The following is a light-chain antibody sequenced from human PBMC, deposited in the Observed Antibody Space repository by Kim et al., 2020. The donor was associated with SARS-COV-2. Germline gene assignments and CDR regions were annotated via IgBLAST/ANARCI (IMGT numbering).Light chain of an antibody. CDR1: QSLVHSDGNTY. V-gene: IGKV2-24*01. CDR3: TQSRQFPIT. J-gene: IGKJ5*01. Sequence: DIVMTQTPLSSPVTLGQPASISCRSSQSLVHSDGNTYLSWLQQRPGQPPRLLIYKISNRLSGVPDRFSGSGAGTDFTLKISRVEAEDVGVYYCTQSRQFPITFGQGTRLEIK. CDR2: KIS.